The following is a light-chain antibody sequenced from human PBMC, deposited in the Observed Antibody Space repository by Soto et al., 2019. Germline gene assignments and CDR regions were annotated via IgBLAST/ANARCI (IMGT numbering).Light chain of an antibody. Sequence: EIVLTQSPATLSLSPGERATLSCRASQSVSSYLAWYQQKPGQAPRLLIYDASNRATGIPARFSGSGSGTDFTLHISSLEPEDLAFYYCQQRSNWPPASGQGTRLQIK. J-gene: IGKJ5*01. CDR3: QQRSNWPPA. V-gene: IGKV3-11*01. CDR2: DAS. CDR1: QSVSSY.